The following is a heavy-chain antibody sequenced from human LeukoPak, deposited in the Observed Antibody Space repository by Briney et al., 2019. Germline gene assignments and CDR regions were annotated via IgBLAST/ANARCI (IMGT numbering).Heavy chain of an antibody. V-gene: IGHV4-61*08. CDR3: ARGAPGAFDI. CDR1: GGSISSGGYY. J-gene: IGHJ3*02. Sequence: SETLSLTCAVSGGSISSGGYYWSWIRQPPGKGLEWIGYIYYSGSTNYNPSLKSRVTISVDTSKNQFSLKLSSVTAADTAVYYCARGAPGAFDIWGQGTMVTVSS. CDR2: IYYSGST.